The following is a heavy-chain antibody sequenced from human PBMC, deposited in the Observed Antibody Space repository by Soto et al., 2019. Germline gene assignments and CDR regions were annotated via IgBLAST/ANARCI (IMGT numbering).Heavy chain of an antibody. J-gene: IGHJ1*01. CDR3: AKDLTSSGRSSQLGD. CDR1: GFTFSSYS. Sequence: TXGSLRLSCAASGFTFSSYSMSWVRQAPGKGLEWVSVISGSDGTTYYADSVKGRFTISRDNSKNTLSLQMNRLRAEDTALYYCAKDLTSSGRSSQLGDWGQGTLVTVSS. CDR2: ISGSDGTT. D-gene: IGHD3-22*01. V-gene: IGHV3-23*01.